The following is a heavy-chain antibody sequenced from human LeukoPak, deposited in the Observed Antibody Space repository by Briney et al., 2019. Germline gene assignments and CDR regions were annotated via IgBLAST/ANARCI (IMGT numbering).Heavy chain of an antibody. J-gene: IGHJ6*03. CDR1: GFTFSSYG. D-gene: IGHD3-3*01. V-gene: IGHV3-30*02. Sequence: VGSLRLSCAASGFTFSSYGMHWVRQAPGKGLEWVAFIRYDGSNKYYADSVKGRFTISRDNSKNTLYLQMNSLRAEDTAVHYCAKDFDFGVVIYYMDVWGKGTTVTVSS. CDR2: IRYDGSNK. CDR3: AKDFDFGVVIYYMDV.